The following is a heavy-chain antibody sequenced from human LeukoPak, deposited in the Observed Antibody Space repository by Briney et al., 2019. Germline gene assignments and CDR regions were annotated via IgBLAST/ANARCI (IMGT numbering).Heavy chain of an antibody. V-gene: IGHV4-59*01. CDR3: ARTGGSGSYYNKVDWYFDL. J-gene: IGHJ2*01. CDR2: IYYSGSS. D-gene: IGHD3-10*01. CDR1: GGSISTYY. Sequence: PSETLSLTCTVSGGSISTYYWSWIRQPPGKGLEWIGYIYYSGSSNYNPSLKSRVTISADTSKNQFSLKLSSVTAADTAVYYCARTGGSGSYYNKVDWYFDLWGRGTLVTVSS.